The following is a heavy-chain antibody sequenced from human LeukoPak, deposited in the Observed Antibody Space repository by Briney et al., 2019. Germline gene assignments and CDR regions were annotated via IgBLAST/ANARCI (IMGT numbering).Heavy chain of an antibody. CDR2: INPNSGGT. J-gene: IGHJ4*02. Sequence: GASVKVSCKASGYTFTGYYMHWVRQAPGQGLEWMGWINPNSGGTNYAQKFQGRVTMTRDTSISTAYMELSRLRSDDTAVYYCARESPNSGYDYYFDYWGQGTLVTVSS. V-gene: IGHV1-2*02. CDR1: GYTFTGYY. CDR3: ARESPNSGYDYYFDY. D-gene: IGHD5-12*01.